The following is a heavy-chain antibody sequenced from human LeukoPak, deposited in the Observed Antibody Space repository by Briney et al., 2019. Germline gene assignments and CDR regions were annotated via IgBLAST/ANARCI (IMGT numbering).Heavy chain of an antibody. CDR2: ISGSGGST. CDR1: GFTFSSYA. J-gene: IGHJ6*03. D-gene: IGHD1-26*01. CDR3: ATQSGSYYFEVFHYFYMDV. V-gene: IGHV3-23*01. Sequence: GGSLRLSCAASGFTFSSYAMSWVRQAPGKGLDWVSVISGSGGSTYYADSVKGRFTISRDNSKNTLYLQMNSLRAEDTAVYYCATQSGSYYFEVFHYFYMDVWGKGTTVTVSS.